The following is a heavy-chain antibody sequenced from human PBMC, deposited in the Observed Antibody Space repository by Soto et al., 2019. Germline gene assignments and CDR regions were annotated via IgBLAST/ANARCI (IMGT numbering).Heavy chain of an antibody. J-gene: IGHJ1*01. CDR3: AKEDTMIVVVIIYFQH. CDR2: ISGSGGST. Sequence: PGGSLRLSCAASGFTFSDYAMSWVRQAPGKGLQWVSAISGSGGSTYYADSVKGRFTISRDNSKNTLYLQMNSLRAEDTAVYYCAKEDTMIVVVIIYFQHWGQGTLVTVSS. V-gene: IGHV3-23*01. D-gene: IGHD3-22*01. CDR1: GFTFSDYA.